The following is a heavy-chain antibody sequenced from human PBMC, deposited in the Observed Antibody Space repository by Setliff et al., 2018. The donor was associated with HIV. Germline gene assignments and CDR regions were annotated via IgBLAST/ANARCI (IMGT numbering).Heavy chain of an antibody. J-gene: IGHJ4*02. CDR3: ARWVRHTAIAHTRYYFDY. Sequence: SETLSLTCTVSGGSIRTGAYYWGWIRQPPGKGLEWIGSIYYDGRTFYKPSLKSRLTISVDTSKNQFSLNLSSVTAADTAVYYCARWVRHTAIAHTRYYFDYWGQGTLVTVSS. D-gene: IGHD5-18*01. V-gene: IGHV4-39*07. CDR1: GGSIRTGAYY. CDR2: IYYDGRT.